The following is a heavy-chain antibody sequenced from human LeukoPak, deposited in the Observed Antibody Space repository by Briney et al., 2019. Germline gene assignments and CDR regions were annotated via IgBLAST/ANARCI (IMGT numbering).Heavy chain of an antibody. V-gene: IGHV3-23*01. D-gene: IGHD6-13*01. Sequence: GGSLRLSCAASGFTFSSYGMSWVRQAPGKGLEWVSAISGDGDFTYYADSVKGRFSISRDNSQNTLFLQMNRLRAEDTAVYYCAKWSSSSSSWFEYYYYHSLDVWGKGTTVTISS. CDR2: ISGDGDFT. J-gene: IGHJ6*03. CDR1: GFTFSSYG. CDR3: AKWSSSSSSWFEYYYYHSLDV.